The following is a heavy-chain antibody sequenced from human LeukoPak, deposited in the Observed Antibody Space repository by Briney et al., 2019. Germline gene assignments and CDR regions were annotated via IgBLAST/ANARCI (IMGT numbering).Heavy chain of an antibody. V-gene: IGHV4-59*01. J-gene: IGHJ3*02. D-gene: IGHD3-22*01. CDR1: GDSINKYF. CDR3: AREAGLNYYDSHDAFDI. CDR2: ISHSGNT. Sequence: SETLSLTCTVSGDSINKYFWSWLRQSPGKGLEWIGYISHSGNTNYHPSLKSRVTISLDKSNNQFSLRLSSVTAADTAVYYCAREAGLNYYDSHDAFDIWGQGTMVTVSS.